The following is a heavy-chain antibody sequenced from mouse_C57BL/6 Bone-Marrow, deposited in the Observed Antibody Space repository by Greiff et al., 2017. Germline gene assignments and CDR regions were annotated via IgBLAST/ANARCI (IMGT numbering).Heavy chain of an antibody. D-gene: IGHD4-1*01. V-gene: IGHV1-80*01. CDR2: IYPGDGDT. Sequence: SGASVKISCKASGYAFSSYWMNWVKQRPGKGLEWIGQIYPGDGDTNYNGKFKGKATLTADKSSSTAYMQLSSLTSEDSAVYFCARSSSNWDAMDYWGQGTSVTVSS. J-gene: IGHJ4*01. CDR1: GYAFSSYW. CDR3: ARSSSNWDAMDY.